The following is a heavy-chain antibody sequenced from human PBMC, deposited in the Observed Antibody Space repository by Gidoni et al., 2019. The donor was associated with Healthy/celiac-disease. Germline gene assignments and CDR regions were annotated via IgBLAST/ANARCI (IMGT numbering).Heavy chain of an antibody. CDR1: GFTLSSYA. CDR3: AKSGGYSYAYGDFDY. J-gene: IGHJ4*02. CDR2: MSGSGGST. Sequence: EVQLLESGGGLVQPGGSLRLSCSASGFTLSSYAMSWVRQAPGKGLAWVSAMSGSGGSTYYADSVKGRFTISRDNSKNTLYLQMNSLRAEDTAVYYCAKSGGYSYAYGDFDYWGQGTLVTVSS. V-gene: IGHV3-23*01. D-gene: IGHD5-18*01.